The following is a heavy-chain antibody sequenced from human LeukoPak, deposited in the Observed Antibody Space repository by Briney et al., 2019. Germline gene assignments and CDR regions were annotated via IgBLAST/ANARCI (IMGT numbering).Heavy chain of an antibody. CDR1: GFTFSSYA. CDR3: ARDRAPRAFDI. CDR2: ISYDGSNK. V-gene: IGHV3-30-3*01. J-gene: IGHJ3*02. Sequence: GRSLRLSCAASGFTFSSYAMHWVRQAPGKGLEWVAVISYDGSNKYYADSVKGRFTISRDNSKNTLYLQMNSLRAEDTAVYYCARDRAPRAFDIWGQGTMVTVSS. D-gene: IGHD1-26*01.